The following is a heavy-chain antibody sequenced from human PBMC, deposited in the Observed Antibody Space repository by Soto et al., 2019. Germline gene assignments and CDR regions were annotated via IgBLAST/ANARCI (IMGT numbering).Heavy chain of an antibody. J-gene: IGHJ4*02. CDR3: AKEGIGAVVDIFDY. CDR1: GFTFSSYG. Sequence: GGSLRLSCAASGFTFSSYGMHWVRQAPGKGLEWVAVISYEGSDKYYADSVKGRFTISRDNSKNTLYLQINSLRAEDTAVYYCAKEGIGAVVDIFDYWGQGTLVTVSS. D-gene: IGHD2-15*01. V-gene: IGHV3-30*18. CDR2: ISYEGSDK.